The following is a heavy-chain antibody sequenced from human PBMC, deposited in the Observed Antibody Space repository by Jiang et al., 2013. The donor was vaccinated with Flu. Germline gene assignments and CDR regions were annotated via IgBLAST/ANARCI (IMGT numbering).Heavy chain of an antibody. CDR2: IDWDDDK. Sequence: VKPTQTLTLTCTFSGFSLSTSGMCVSWIRQPPGKALEWLALIDWDDDKYYSTSLKTRLTISKDTSKNQVVLTMTNMDPVDTATYYCARVTYYDFWSGYYGERKVDAFDIWGQGTMVTVSS. J-gene: IGHJ3*02. D-gene: IGHD3-3*01. CDR1: GFSLSTSGMC. V-gene: IGHV2-70*01. CDR3: ARVTYYDFWSGYYGERKVDAFDI.